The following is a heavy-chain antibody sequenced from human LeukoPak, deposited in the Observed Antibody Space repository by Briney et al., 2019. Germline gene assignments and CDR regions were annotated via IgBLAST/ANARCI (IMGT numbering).Heavy chain of an antibody. CDR1: GGSVSSGSYY. CDR2: IYYSGST. CDR3: ARDTVVAYRRSYGMDV. D-gene: IGHD2-15*01. J-gene: IGHJ6*02. V-gene: IGHV4-61*01. Sequence: PSETLSLTCTVSGGSVSSGSYYWSWIRQPPGKGLEWIGYIYYSGSTNYNPSLKSRVTISVDTSKNQFSLKLSSVTAADTAVYYCARDTVVAYRRSYGMDVWGQGTTVTVSS.